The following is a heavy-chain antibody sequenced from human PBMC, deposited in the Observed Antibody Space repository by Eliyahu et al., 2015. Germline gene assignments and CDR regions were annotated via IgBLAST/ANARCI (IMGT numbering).Heavy chain of an antibody. CDR3: VRGLMVPSL. V-gene: IGHV4-59*01. CDR1: GGSISVYY. Sequence: QMQLQESGPGLVKPAETLSLTCAVSGGSISVYYWTWIRQPPGKGLEWIGYXRHSGTTNYNPSLRGRLTPSLDMSKNQLSLNLTSVTAADTAVYYCVRGLMVPSLWGQGTLVTVS. CDR2: XRHSGTT. J-gene: IGHJ4*02. D-gene: IGHD2-8*01.